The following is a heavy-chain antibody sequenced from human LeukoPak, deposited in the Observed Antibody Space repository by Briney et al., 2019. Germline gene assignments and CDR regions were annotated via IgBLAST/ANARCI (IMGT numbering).Heavy chain of an antibody. CDR2: ISYDGSNK. D-gene: IGHD4-11*01. CDR1: GFTFSSYA. J-gene: IGHJ4*02. V-gene: IGHV3-30-3*01. CDR3: ARGTKRSNYGYFDY. Sequence: GGSLRLSCAASGFTFSSYAMHWVRQAPGKGLEWVAVISYDGSNKYYADSVKGRFTISRDNSKNTLYLQMNSLRAEDTAVYYCARGTKRSNYGYFDYWGQGTLVTVSS.